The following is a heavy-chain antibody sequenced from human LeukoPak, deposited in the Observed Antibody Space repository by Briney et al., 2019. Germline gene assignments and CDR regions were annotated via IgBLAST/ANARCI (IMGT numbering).Heavy chain of an antibody. CDR2: ISYDGSNK. V-gene: IGHV3-30*18. Sequence: GGSLRLSCAASGFTFSSYGMHWVRQAPGKGLEWVAVISYDGSNKYYADSVKGRFTISRDNSKNTLYLQMNSLRAEDTAVYYCAKGSSWSSPIDYWGQGTLVTVSS. D-gene: IGHD6-13*01. CDR3: AKGSSWSSPIDY. CDR1: GFTFSSYG. J-gene: IGHJ4*02.